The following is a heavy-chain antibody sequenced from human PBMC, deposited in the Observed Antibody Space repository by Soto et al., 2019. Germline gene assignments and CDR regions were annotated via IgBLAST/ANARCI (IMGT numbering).Heavy chain of an antibody. CDR1: GGSISSSGYY. V-gene: IGHV4-31*03. D-gene: IGHD1-1*01. Sequence: SETLSLTCTVSGGSISSSGYYWSWIRQHPGKGLEWIGYIYYSGNTHYNPSLRSRVIMSLITSKNQFSLKLNSVSAADTAVYYCARIRDGSMDMNFHYWGQGTLVTVSS. J-gene: IGHJ4*02. CDR2: IYYSGNT. CDR3: ARIRDGSMDMNFHY.